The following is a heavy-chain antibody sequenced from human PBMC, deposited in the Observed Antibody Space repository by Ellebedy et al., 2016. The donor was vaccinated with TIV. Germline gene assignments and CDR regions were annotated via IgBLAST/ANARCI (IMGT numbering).Heavy chain of an antibody. V-gene: IGHV1-18*04. CDR2: ISAYNGNT. J-gene: IGHJ4*02. CDR3: AKTASKGRGWRTPIDY. Sequence: AASVKVSCKASGYTFTIYGINWVRQAPGQGLEWMGWISAYNGNTNYAQKLQGRVTMPTDTSTSTAYMELRSLRSDDTAVYYCAKTASKGRGWRTPIDYWGQGTLVTVSS. CDR1: GYTFTIYG. D-gene: IGHD6-19*01.